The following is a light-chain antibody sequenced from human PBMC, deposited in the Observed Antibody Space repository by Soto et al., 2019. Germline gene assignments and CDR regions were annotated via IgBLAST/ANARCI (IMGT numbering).Light chain of an antibody. CDR3: QALYSSTDVV. CDR2: QHS. Sequence: SYELTQPPSVSVSPGQTASITCSGDKLGDKYTCWYQQKPGQSPVLVIYQHSQRPSGIPERFSGSNSGNTATLTISGTQAMDEADYYCQALYSSTDVVFGGGTKLTVL. J-gene: IGLJ2*01. CDR1: KLGDKY. V-gene: IGLV3-1*01.